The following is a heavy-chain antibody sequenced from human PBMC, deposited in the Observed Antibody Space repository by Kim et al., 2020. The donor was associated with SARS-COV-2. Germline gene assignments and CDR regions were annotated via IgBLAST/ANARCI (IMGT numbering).Heavy chain of an antibody. Sequence: GGSLRLSCAASGFTFSSYWMHWVRQAPGKGLVWVSRINSDGSGTSYADSVKGRFTISRDNAKNTLYLQMNSLRAEDTAVYYCARDSAVTGTQWFDPWGQGTLVTVSS. CDR3: ARDSAVTGTQWFDP. J-gene: IGHJ5*02. CDR2: INSDGSGT. CDR1: GFTFSSYW. V-gene: IGHV3-74*01. D-gene: IGHD6-19*01.